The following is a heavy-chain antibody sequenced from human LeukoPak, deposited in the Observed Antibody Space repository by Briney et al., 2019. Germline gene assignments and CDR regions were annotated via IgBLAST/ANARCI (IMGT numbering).Heavy chain of an antibody. CDR2: IIPIFGTA. CDR1: GGTFSSYA. D-gene: IGHD3-22*01. Sequence: SVKVSCKASGGTFSSYAISWVRQAPGQGLEWMGGIIPIFGTANYAQKFQGRVTITADKSTSTAYMELSSLRSEDTAVYYCALYHSSGYSYYFDYWGQGTLVTVSS. V-gene: IGHV1-69*06. J-gene: IGHJ4*02. CDR3: ALYHSSGYSYYFDY.